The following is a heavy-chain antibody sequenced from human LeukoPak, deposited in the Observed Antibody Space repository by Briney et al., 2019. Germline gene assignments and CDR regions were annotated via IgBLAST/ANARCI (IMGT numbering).Heavy chain of an antibody. CDR2: VYYSGST. Sequence: TPSETLSLTCTVSGGSISSYYWSWIRQPPGKGLEWIGYVYYSGSTNYNPSLKSRVTISVDTSKNQFSLRLSSVTAADTAVYYCARERRDGYKVYFDYWGQGTLVTVSS. V-gene: IGHV4-59*01. D-gene: IGHD5-24*01. J-gene: IGHJ4*02. CDR3: ARERRDGYKVYFDY. CDR1: GGSISSYY.